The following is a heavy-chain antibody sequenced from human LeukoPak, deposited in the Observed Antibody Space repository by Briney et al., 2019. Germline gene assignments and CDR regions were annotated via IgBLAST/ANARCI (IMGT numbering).Heavy chain of an antibody. J-gene: IGHJ3*02. CDR3: ARGVVVLHWRDAFDI. CDR1: GFTFSSYG. Sequence: GGSLRLSCAASGFTFSSYGMHWVRQAPGKGLEWVAVIWYDGRDKYYADSVKGRFTISRDNSKNTLYLQMNSLRAEDTAVYYCARGVVVLHWRDAFDIWGQGTMVTVSS. V-gene: IGHV3-33*01. D-gene: IGHD2-21*01. CDR2: IWYDGRDK.